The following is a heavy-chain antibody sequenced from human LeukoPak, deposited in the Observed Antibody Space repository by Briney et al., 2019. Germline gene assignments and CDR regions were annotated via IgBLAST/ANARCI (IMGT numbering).Heavy chain of an antibody. CDR3: AREVGSGNSDRYFDY. D-gene: IGHD3-10*01. Sequence: GSLRLSCAASGFTFSAYYMSWVRQAPGKGLEWVSRINSDGSGTNYADSVKGRFTISRDNSNNTLYLQMKSLRAEDTAVYYCAREVGSGNSDRYFDYWGQGTLVTVSS. J-gene: IGHJ4*02. CDR2: INSDGSGT. CDR1: GFTFSAYY. V-gene: IGHV3-74*01.